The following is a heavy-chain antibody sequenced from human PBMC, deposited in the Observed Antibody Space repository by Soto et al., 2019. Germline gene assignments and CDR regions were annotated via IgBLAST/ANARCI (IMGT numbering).Heavy chain of an antibody. CDR3: ARDVATTHYGMDV. J-gene: IGHJ6*02. CDR2: ISSSSSPI. Sequence: GSLRLSCPASVFTFTSYAMNWVRQAPGKGLEWVSYISSSSSPIYYADSVKGRFTISRDNAKNSLYLQMNSLRDEDTAVYACARDVATTHYGMDVWGQGTTVTVSS. V-gene: IGHV3-48*02. CDR1: VFTFTSYA. D-gene: IGHD1-7*01.